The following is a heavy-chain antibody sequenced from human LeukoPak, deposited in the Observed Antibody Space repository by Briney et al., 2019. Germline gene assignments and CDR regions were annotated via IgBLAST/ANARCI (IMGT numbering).Heavy chain of an antibody. CDR3: ARLNYDFRSGVWEAYYMDV. CDR1: GYTFTSYD. CDR2: MNPNSGNT. D-gene: IGHD3-3*01. V-gene: IGHV1-8*03. J-gene: IGHJ6*03. Sequence: ASVKVSCKASGYTFTSYDINWVRQATGQGLEWMGWMNPNSGNTGYAQKFQGRVTITRNTSISTAYMELSSLRSEDTAVYYCARLNYDFRSGVWEAYYMDVWGKGTTVTVTS.